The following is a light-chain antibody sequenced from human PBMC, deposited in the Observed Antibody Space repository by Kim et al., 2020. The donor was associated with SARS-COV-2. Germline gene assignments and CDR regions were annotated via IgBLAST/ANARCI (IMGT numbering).Light chain of an antibody. Sequence: GQTVKITCQGDNLRNYYASWYQQKPGQAPLLDIYNKDRRPSGVPDRFSASSSGNTASLTITGAQAEDEADYYCNSRGVSDDYIVVFGGGTKVTVL. CDR2: NKD. V-gene: IGLV3-19*01. CDR3: NSRGVSDDYIVV. J-gene: IGLJ2*01. CDR1: NLRNYY.